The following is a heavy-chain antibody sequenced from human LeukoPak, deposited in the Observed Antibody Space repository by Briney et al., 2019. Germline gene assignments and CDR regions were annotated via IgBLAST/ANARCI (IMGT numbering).Heavy chain of an antibody. CDR1: GFTFSNAW. D-gene: IGHD3-22*01. CDR3: TTDSLPRSGYYPY. CDR2: IKSKTDGGTT. J-gene: IGHJ4*02. V-gene: IGHV3-15*01. Sequence: PGGSLRLSCAASGFTFSNAWMSWVRQAPGKGLEWVGRIKSKTDGGTTDYAAPVKGRFTISRDDSKNTLYLQMNSLKTEDTAVYYCTTDSLPRSGYYPYWGQGTLVTVSS.